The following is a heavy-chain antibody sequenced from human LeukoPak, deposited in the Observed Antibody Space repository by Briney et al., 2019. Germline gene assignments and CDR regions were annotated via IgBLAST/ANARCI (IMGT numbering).Heavy chain of an antibody. Sequence: GGSLRLSCAASGFTFSSYAMHWVRQAPGKGLEWVAVISYDGSNKYYADSVEGRFTISRDNSKNTLYLQMNSLRAEDTAVYYCARELRFLEWLPSPPYYYYGMDVWGQGTTVTVSS. D-gene: IGHD3-3*01. CDR2: ISYDGSNK. CDR3: ARELRFLEWLPSPPYYYYGMDV. J-gene: IGHJ6*02. CDR1: GFTFSSYA. V-gene: IGHV3-30-3*01.